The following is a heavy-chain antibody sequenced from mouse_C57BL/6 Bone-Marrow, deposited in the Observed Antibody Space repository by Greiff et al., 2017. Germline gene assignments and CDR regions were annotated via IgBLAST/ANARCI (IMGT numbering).Heavy chain of an antibody. CDR2: IDPSDSYT. CDR1: GYTSTSYW. Sequence: QVHVKQPGAELVKPGASVKLSCKASGYTSTSYWMQWVKQRPGQGLEWIGEIDPSDSYTNYNQKFKGKATLTVDTSSSTAYMQLSSLPSEDSAVYYCARGTLRRFDYWGQGTTLTVSS. J-gene: IGHJ2*01. D-gene: IGHD1-2*01. CDR3: ARGTLRRFDY. V-gene: IGHV1-50*01.